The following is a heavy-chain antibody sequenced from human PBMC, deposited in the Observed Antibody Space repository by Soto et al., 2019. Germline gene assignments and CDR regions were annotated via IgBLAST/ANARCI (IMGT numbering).Heavy chain of an antibody. V-gene: IGHV4-39*01. J-gene: IGHJ4*02. CDR1: GGSISSSSYY. CDR2: IYYSGST. D-gene: IGHD6-13*01. Sequence: SETLSLTCTVSGGSISSSSYYWGWIRQPPGKGLEWIGSIYYSGSTYYNPSLKSRVTISVDTSKNQFSLKLSSVTAADTAVYYCARRHSSSWPFDYWGQGTLVTVSS. CDR3: ARRHSSSWPFDY.